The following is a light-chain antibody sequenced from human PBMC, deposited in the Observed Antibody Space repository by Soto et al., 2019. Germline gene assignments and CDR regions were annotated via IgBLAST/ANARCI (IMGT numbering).Light chain of an antibody. Sequence: QSVLTQPASVSGSPGQSITISCSGTSSDIGSYNHVAWYQQFPGKSPKLMIYAVSDRPSGVSDRFSGSKSGITASLTISGLQTEDEADYYCSSYTSSRYVFGTGTKVTVL. CDR3: SSYTSSRYV. V-gene: IGLV2-14*03. J-gene: IGLJ1*01. CDR1: SSDIGSYNH. CDR2: AVS.